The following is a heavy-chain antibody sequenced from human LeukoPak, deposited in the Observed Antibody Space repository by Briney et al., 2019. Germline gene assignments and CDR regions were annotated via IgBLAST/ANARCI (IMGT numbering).Heavy chain of an antibody. CDR2: INHSGST. Sequence: SETLSLTCAVYGGSFSGYYWSWIRQPPGKGLEWIGEINHSGSTNYNPSLKSRVTISVDTPKSQFSLKLSSVTAADTAVYYCARSPSSFGYWGQGTLVTVSS. CDR1: GGSFSGYY. V-gene: IGHV4-34*01. D-gene: IGHD6-13*01. J-gene: IGHJ4*02. CDR3: ARSPSSFGY.